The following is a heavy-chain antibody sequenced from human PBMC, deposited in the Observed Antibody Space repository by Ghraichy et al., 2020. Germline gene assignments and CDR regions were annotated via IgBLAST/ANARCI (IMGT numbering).Heavy chain of an antibody. CDR3: ASGTFGGVWYYFDY. Sequence: GGSLRLSCAASGFTFSSYWMSWVRQAPGKGLEWVSNIKQDGSEKYYVDSVKGRFTISRDNAKNSLYLQMNSLRAEDTAVYYCASGTFGGVWYYFDYWGQGTLVTVSS. J-gene: IGHJ4*02. V-gene: IGHV3-7*01. CDR2: IKQDGSEK. D-gene: IGHD3-16*01. CDR1: GFTFSSYW.